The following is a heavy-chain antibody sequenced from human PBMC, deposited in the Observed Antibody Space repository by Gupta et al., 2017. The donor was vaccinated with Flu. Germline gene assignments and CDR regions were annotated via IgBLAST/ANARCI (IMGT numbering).Heavy chain of an antibody. Sequence: MSWIRQAPGKGLEWVSYISSSSSYTNYADSVKGRFTISRDNAKNSLYLQMNSLRAEDTAVYYCARSHNSSSSRYYYYYGMDVWGQGTTVTVSS. D-gene: IGHD6-6*01. CDR2: ISSSSSYT. CDR3: ARSHNSSSSRYYYYYGMDV. J-gene: IGHJ6*02. V-gene: IGHV3-11*03.